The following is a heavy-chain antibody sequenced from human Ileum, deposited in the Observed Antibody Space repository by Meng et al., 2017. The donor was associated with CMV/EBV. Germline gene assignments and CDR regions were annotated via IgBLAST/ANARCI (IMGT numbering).Heavy chain of an antibody. Sequence: GGSLRLSCAASTFTLNNYGMNWVRQAPGKGLEWVSGISSSDGRTYYADSVMGHFTISRDNSKNTLFLQMNSLKVEDTAVYYCANSGLQAWGQGTLVTGAS. V-gene: IGHV3-23*01. CDR3: ANSGLQA. D-gene: IGHD4-11*01. CDR1: TFTLNNYG. J-gene: IGHJ4*01. CDR2: ISSSDGRT.